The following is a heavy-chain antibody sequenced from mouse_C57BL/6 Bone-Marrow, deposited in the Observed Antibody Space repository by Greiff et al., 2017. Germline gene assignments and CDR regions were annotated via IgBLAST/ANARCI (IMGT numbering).Heavy chain of an antibody. J-gene: IGHJ1*03. CDR1: GYAFSSSW. CDR3: AIYGSSYLLTRYFDV. CDR2: IYPGDGDT. V-gene: IGHV1-82*01. D-gene: IGHD1-1*01. Sequence: QVQLKQSGPELVKPGASVKISCKASGYAFSSSWMNWVKQRPGKGLEWIGRIYPGDGDTNYNGKFKGKATLTADKSSSTASMQLSSLTSEDSAVYFCAIYGSSYLLTRYFDVWGTGTTVTVSS.